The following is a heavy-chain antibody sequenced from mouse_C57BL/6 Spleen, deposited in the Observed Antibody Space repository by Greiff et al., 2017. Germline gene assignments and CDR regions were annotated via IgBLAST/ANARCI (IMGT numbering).Heavy chain of an antibody. D-gene: IGHD1-1*01. CDR3: ARSTVVPYYYAMDY. CDR2: IRNKANGYTT. J-gene: IGHJ4*01. Sequence: DVHLVESGGGLVQPGGSLSLSCAASGFTFTDYYMSWVRQPPGKALEWLGFIRNKANGYTTEYSASVKGRFTISRDNSQSSLYLQMNALRAEDSATYYCARSTVVPYYYAMDYWGQGTSVTVSS. V-gene: IGHV7-3*01. CDR1: GFTFTDYY.